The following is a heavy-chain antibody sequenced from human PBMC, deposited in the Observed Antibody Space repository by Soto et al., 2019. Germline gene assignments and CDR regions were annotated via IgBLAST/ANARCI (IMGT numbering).Heavy chain of an antibody. V-gene: IGHV1-8*01. CDR2: VNPNSGNT. CDR1: GYTFTSYD. Sequence: ASVKVSCKASGYTFTSYDINWVRQATGQRLEYLGWVNPNSGNTAYVQKFQGRVTMTWDTSITTAYMELSILRSEDTAVYYCAKLSYYDSSGFYLRYFQHWGQGTLVTVSS. J-gene: IGHJ1*01. D-gene: IGHD3-22*01. CDR3: AKLSYYDSSGFYLRYFQH.